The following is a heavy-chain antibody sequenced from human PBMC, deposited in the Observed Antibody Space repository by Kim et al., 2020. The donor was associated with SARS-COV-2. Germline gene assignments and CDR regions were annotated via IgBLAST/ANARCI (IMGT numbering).Heavy chain of an antibody. CDR2: ISDDGNTK. D-gene: IGHD3-22*01. CDR3: ARAPYFYDSSGYYQLKYFDL. V-gene: IGHV3-48*03. J-gene: IGHJ2*01. Sequence: GGSLRLSCAVSGFTFDIYEMSWIRQPPGKGLEWISFISDDGNTKYHADSVRGRFTISRDTANTSLHLQMNNLRVEDTAVYYCARAPYFYDSSGYYQLKYFDLWGRGALVTVSS. CDR1: GFTFDIYE.